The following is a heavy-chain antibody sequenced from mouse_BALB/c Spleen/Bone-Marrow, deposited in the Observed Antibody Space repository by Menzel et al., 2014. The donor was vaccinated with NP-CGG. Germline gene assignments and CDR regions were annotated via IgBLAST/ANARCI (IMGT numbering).Heavy chain of an antibody. J-gene: IGHJ1*01. CDR1: GYSFTGYY. CDR2: FSPNNGGT. Sequence: EVQLVESGPDLVKPGASVKISCKASGYSFTGYYMHWVKQSHGKSLEWIGRFSPNNGGTSCNQKFKGKAILTVDKSSSTAYMELRSLTSEDSAVYYCARDYGSVGWYFDVWGAGTTVTVSS. V-gene: IGHV1-26*01. CDR3: ARDYGSVGWYFDV. D-gene: IGHD1-2*01.